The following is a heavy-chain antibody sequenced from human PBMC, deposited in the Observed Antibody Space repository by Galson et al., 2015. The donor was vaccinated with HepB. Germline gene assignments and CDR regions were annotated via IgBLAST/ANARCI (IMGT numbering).Heavy chain of an antibody. J-gene: IGHJ4*02. D-gene: IGHD6-19*01. CDR2: INTNTGNP. Sequence: SVKVSCKASGYTFTSYAMNWVRQAPGQGLEWMGWINTNTGNPTYAQGFTGRFVFSLDTSVSTAYLQISSLKAEDTAVYYCARVSRQWLVRDPFDYWGQGTLVTVSS. V-gene: IGHV7-4-1*02. CDR3: ARVSRQWLVRDPFDY. CDR1: GYTFTSYA.